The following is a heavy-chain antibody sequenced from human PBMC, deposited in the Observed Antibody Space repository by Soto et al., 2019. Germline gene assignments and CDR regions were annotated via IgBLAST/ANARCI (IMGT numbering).Heavy chain of an antibody. D-gene: IGHD6-19*01. CDR1: GFIFSSYG. CDR3: ARDLSSGQDGVDI. V-gene: IGHV3-33*01. Sequence: QMQLVESGGGVVQPGRSLRLSCAASGFIFSSYGMHWVRQAPVKGLEWVAVTWFAGSNEDYRDAVKGRFTVSRDNSKNTLYVQMNGLSDEDTAMYYCARDLSSGQDGVDIWGQGTMVIVS. CDR2: TWFAGSNE. J-gene: IGHJ3*02.